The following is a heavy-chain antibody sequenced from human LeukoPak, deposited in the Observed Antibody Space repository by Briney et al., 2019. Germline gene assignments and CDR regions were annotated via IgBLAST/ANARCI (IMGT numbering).Heavy chain of an antibody. CDR2: IYSGGST. Sequence: GGSLRLSCAASGFTVSSNYMSWVRQAPGKGLEWVSVIYSGGSTYYADSVKGRFTISRDNSKNTLYLQMNSLRAEDTAVYYCARGSLYYYDSSGYSDYWGQGTLVTVSS. CDR1: GFTVSSNY. V-gene: IGHV3-66*02. J-gene: IGHJ4*02. D-gene: IGHD3-22*01. CDR3: ARGSLYYYDSSGYSDY.